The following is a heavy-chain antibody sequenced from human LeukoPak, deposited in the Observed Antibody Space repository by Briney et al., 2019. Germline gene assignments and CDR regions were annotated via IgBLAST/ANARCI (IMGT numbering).Heavy chain of an antibody. CDR1: GGTFSSYA. V-gene: IGHV1-69*06. D-gene: IGHD3-22*01. J-gene: IGHJ3*02. CDR3: ARDPPYYYDSSGSNYASDAFDI. Sequence: SVKVSCKASGGTFSSYAISWVRQAPGQGLEWMGGIIPIFGTANYAQKFQGRVTITADKSTSTAYMELSSLRSEDTAVYYCARDPPYYYDSSGSNYASDAFDIWGQGTMVTVSS. CDR2: IIPIFGTA.